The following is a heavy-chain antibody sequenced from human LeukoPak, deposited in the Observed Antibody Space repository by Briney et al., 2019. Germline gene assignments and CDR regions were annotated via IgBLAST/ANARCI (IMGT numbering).Heavy chain of an antibody. J-gene: IGHJ4*02. CDR2: INPNSGGT. CDR1: GYTFTGDY. V-gene: IGHV1-2*02. D-gene: IGHD3-22*01. Sequence: GASVKVSCKASGYTFTGDYMHWVRQAPGQGLEWMGWINPNSGGTNYAQKFQGRVTMTRDTSISTAYMELSRLRSDDTAVYYCARVRSSGYYGGFDYWGQGTLVTVSS. CDR3: ARVRSSGYYGGFDY.